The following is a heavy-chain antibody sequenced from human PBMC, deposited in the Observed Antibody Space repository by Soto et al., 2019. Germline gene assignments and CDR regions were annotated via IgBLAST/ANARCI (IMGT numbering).Heavy chain of an antibody. Sequence: SETLSLTCTVSGGSISSYYWSWIRQPPGKGLEWIGYVYYIGSTNCNPSLKSRVTISVDTSKNQFSLKLSSVTAADTAVYFCARRVPTYGIVDYWGQGTLVTVSS. CDR1: GGSISSYY. CDR3: ARRVPTYGIVDY. D-gene: IGHD4-17*01. CDR2: VYYIGST. V-gene: IGHV4-59*08. J-gene: IGHJ4*02.